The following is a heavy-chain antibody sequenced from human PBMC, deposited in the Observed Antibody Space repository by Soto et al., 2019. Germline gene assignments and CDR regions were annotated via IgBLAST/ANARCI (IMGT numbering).Heavy chain of an antibody. CDR3: ATLRALVAPSVY. J-gene: IGHJ4*02. CDR1: GGTFSCYA. CDR2: IIPIFGTA. D-gene: IGHD5-12*01. Sequence: SVKVSCKASGGTFSCYAISWVRQAPGQGLEWMGGIIPIFGTANYAQKFQGRVTITADESTSTAYMELSSLRSEDTAVYYCATLRALVAPSVYWGQGTLVTVSS. V-gene: IGHV1-69*13.